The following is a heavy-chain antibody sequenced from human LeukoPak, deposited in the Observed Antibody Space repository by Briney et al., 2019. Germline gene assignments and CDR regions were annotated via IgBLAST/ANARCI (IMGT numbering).Heavy chain of an antibody. J-gene: IGHJ5*02. V-gene: IGHV3-74*01. CDR1: GFTFSHHW. CDR2: ISSDESST. CDR3: TRKPDGRNWFDP. Sequence: PGGSLRLSCAASGFTFSHHWMHWVRQAPGKGLVWVSHISSDESSTTYADSVKGRFTISRDNRKNTLYLQMNSLRVEDTAMYYCTRKPDGRNWFDPWGQGTLVTVSS. D-gene: IGHD1-14*01.